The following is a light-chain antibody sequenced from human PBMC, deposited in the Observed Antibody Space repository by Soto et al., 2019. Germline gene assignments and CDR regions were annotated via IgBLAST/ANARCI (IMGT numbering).Light chain of an antibody. V-gene: IGLV2-11*01. J-gene: IGLJ2*01. CDR1: SSDVGGYNY. CDR3: CSYAGTYAFVV. Sequence: QSALSQPRSVSGSPGQSVTISCTGTSSDVGGYNYVSWYRQLPGKAPQLMIYDVTKRPSGVPDRFSGSKSGNTASLTISGLQAEDEADYYCCSYAGTYAFVVFGGGTKLTFL. CDR2: DVT.